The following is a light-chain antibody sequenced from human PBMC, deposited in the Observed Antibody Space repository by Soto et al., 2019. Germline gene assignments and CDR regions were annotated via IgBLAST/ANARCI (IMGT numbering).Light chain of an antibody. CDR2: GAS. J-gene: IGKJ1*01. CDR1: QRIGSN. CDR3: QQYYDWPQT. Sequence: IVLTQSPVTLSVSPGERATLSFTASQRIGSNLAWYQQKPGQAPRLLIYGASTRATGIPDTFSGTGSATAFTLTISSLQSDDVAVYYCQQYYDWPQTFGQGTKVDI. V-gene: IGKV3-15*01.